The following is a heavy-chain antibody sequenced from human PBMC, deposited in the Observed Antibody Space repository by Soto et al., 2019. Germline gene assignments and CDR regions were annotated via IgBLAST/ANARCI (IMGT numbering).Heavy chain of an antibody. CDR2: ISSTTNYI. CDR3: ARESEDLTSNFDY. J-gene: IGHJ4*02. Sequence: PGGSLRLSCAASGFTFTRYSMNWVRQAPGKGLEWVSSISSTTNYIYYADSMKGRFTVSRDNAKNSVYLEMNSLSAEDTAVYYCARESEDLTSNFDYWGQGALVTVSS. CDR1: GFTFTRYS. V-gene: IGHV3-21*01.